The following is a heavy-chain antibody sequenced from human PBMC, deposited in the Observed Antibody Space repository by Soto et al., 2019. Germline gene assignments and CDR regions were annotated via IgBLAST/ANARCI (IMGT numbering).Heavy chain of an antibody. CDR1: GYTFTIYA. CDR3: ARYYYDSSGYPRPFDY. V-gene: IGHV1-3*01. D-gene: IGHD3-22*01. Sequence: VSCKASGYTFTIYAIHWVRQAPGQRLEWMGWINAGNGNTKYSQKFQGRVTITRDTSASTAYMELSSLRSEDTAVYYCARYYYDSSGYPRPFDYWGKGTLVTVSS. CDR2: INAGNGNT. J-gene: IGHJ4*02.